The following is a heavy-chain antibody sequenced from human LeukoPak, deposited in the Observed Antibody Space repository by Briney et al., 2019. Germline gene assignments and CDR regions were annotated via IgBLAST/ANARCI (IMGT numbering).Heavy chain of an antibody. CDR3: ARAVDDDLAGYYWGDWFDP. Sequence: ASVKVSCKATGGTFTNYAVSWVRQAPGQGLEWMGRIIVTLGSPNYAQKFQGRVAITADKSTSTAYMELSSLRSEDTAVYYCARAVDDDLAGYYWGDWFDPWGQGTLVTVSS. D-gene: IGHD3-9*01. J-gene: IGHJ5*02. V-gene: IGHV1-69*04. CDR2: IIVTLGSP. CDR1: GGTFTNYA.